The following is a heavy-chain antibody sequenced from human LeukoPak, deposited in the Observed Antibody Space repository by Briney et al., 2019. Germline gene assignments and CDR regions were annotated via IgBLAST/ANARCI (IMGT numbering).Heavy chain of an antibody. CDR3: ARVLTGAWLPLGPFDY. J-gene: IGHJ4*02. Sequence: GASVTVSFKASGYTFTSYGISWVRQAPGQGLEWMGWISAYNGNTNYAQKLQGRVTMTTDTSTSTAYMELRSLRSDDTAVYYCARVLTGAWLPLGPFDYWGQGTLVTVSS. D-gene: IGHD6-19*01. CDR1: GYTFTSYG. V-gene: IGHV1-18*01. CDR2: ISAYNGNT.